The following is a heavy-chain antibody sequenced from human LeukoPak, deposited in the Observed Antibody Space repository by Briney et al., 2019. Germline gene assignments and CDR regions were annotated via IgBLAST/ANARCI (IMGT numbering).Heavy chain of an antibody. CDR1: GGSISSGGYY. J-gene: IGHJ6*02. CDR2: IYYSGST. Sequence: SQTLFLTCTVSGGSISSGGYYWSWIRQHPGKGLEWIGYIYYSGSTYYNPSLKSRVTISVDTSKNQFSLKLSSVTAADTAVYYCARDRGAGMDVWGQGTTVTVSS. CDR3: ARDRGAGMDV. D-gene: IGHD1-26*01. V-gene: IGHV4-31*03.